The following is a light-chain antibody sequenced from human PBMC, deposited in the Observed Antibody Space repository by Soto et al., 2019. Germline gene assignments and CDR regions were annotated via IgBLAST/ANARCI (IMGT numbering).Light chain of an antibody. Sequence: QSVLTQPPSVSGAPGQRVTISCTGSSSNIGAGYDVHWYQQLPGTAPKLLIYGNSNRPSGVPDRFSGSKSGTSASLAITGLQAEDEADYYCQYYDRSLSGVVCGGGTKLTVL. CDR1: SSNIGAGYD. CDR3: QYYDRSLSGVV. CDR2: GNS. J-gene: IGLJ2*01. V-gene: IGLV1-40*01.